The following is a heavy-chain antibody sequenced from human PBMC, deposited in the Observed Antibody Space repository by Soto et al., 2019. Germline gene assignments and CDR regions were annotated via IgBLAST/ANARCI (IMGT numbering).Heavy chain of an antibody. CDR2: FYYSGGT. Sequence: SETLSLTCTVSGGSISSYYWSWIRQPPGKGLEWIGYFYYSGGTNYNPSLKSRVTLSVDTSKNPFSLKLSSVTASDTAVYYCARASPSITGTTDYYYYYIDVWGKGTTVTVSS. CDR1: GGSISSYY. CDR3: ARASPSITGTTDYYYYYIDV. D-gene: IGHD1-20*01. J-gene: IGHJ6*03. V-gene: IGHV4-59*01.